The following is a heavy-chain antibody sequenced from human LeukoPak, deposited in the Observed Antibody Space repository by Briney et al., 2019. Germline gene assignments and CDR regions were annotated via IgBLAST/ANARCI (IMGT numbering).Heavy chain of an antibody. Sequence: SETLFLTCTVSGGSINSYYGSWIRQPPGKGLEWIGYIYSSGSTNYNPSLKSRVTISVDTSKNQFSLKLSSVTAADTAVYYCARADYRMDWFAPWGQGTLVTVSS. D-gene: IGHD4-11*01. CDR3: ARADYRMDWFAP. CDR2: IYSSGST. CDR1: GGSINSYY. J-gene: IGHJ5*02. V-gene: IGHV4-4*09.